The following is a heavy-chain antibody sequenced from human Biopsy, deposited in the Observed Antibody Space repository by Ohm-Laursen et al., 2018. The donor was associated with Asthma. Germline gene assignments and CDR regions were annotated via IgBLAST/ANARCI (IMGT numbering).Heavy chain of an antibody. CDR1: RFTFDDYG. V-gene: IGHV3-9*01. CDR3: AKATLGDIGKDY. Sequence: SLRLSCTASRFTFDDYGMHWVRQAPGKGLEWVSGISWNSGSIGYADSVKGRFTISRDNAKNSLYLQMNSLRVEDTALYYCAKATLGDIGKDYWGQGTLVTVSS. CDR2: ISWNSGSI. J-gene: IGHJ4*02. D-gene: IGHD2-21*01.